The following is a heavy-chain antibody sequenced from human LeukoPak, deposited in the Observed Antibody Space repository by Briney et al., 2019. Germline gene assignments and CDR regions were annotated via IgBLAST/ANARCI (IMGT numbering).Heavy chain of an antibody. CDR2: INHSGST. CDR3: ARRAYYYGSGSYYNWFDP. V-gene: IGHV4-34*01. D-gene: IGHD3-10*01. CDR1: GGSFSGYY. Sequence: SETLSLTCAVYGGSFSGYYWSWIRQPPGKGLEWIGEINHSGSTNYNPSLKSRVTISVDTYKNQFSLKLSSVTAADTAVYYCARRAYYYGSGSYYNWFDPWGQGTLVTVSS. J-gene: IGHJ5*02.